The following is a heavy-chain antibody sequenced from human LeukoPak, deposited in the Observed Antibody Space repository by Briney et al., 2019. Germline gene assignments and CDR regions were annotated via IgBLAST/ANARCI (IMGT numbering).Heavy chain of an antibody. CDR2: INQDGSAL. CDR1: GFPFSGYW. Sequence: GGSLRLSCAASGFPFSGYWMDWVRQAPGKGMEWVANINQDGSALYYALSVKGRFTISRDNAKNSLCLQMNSLRAKDTAVYYCSRSLDYLGQGALVTVSS. J-gene: IGHJ4*02. CDR3: SRSLDY. V-gene: IGHV3-7*01.